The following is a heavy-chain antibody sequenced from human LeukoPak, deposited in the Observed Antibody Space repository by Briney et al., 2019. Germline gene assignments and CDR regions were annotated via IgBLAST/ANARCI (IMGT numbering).Heavy chain of an antibody. Sequence: GGSLRLSCAASGFTFSSYGMHWVRQAPGKGLEWVAFIRYDGSNKYYADSVKGRFTISRDNSKNTLYLQMNSLRAEDTAVYYCAKDRVGYCSSTSCGWFDPWGQGTLVTVSS. CDR3: AKDRVGYCSSTSCGWFDP. CDR2: IRYDGSNK. CDR1: GFTFSSYG. V-gene: IGHV3-30*02. J-gene: IGHJ5*02. D-gene: IGHD2-2*01.